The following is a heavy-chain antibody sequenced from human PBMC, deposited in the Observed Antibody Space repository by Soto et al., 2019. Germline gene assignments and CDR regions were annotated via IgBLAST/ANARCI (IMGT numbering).Heavy chain of an antibody. CDR3: ARRARILYVRRNNWFDP. Sequence: QVQLVQSGAEVKKPGASVKVSCKASGYTFTSYDINWVRQATGQGLEWMGWMNPNSGNTGYAQKLQGRVTMTRNTSISKAYMELSRLRSEDTAVYYCARRARILYVRRNNWFDPWGQGTLFTVSS. CDR1: GYTFTSYD. J-gene: IGHJ5*02. V-gene: IGHV1-8*01. CDR2: MNPNSGNT. D-gene: IGHD2-15*01.